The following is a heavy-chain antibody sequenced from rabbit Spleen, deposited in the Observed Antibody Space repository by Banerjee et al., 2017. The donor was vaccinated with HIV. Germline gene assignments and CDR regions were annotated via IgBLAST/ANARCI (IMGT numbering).Heavy chain of an antibody. D-gene: IGHD8-1*01. Sequence: EQLEESGGGLVKPEGSLTLTCKASGVSLNDKDVMCWVRQAPGKGLEWIACINIVTGKSVYASWALGRFIMSRTSSTTVTLQMTSLTVADTATYFCARDSGTSFSSYGMDLWGPGTLVTVS. CDR2: INIVTGKS. CDR1: GVSLNDKDV. V-gene: IGHV1S45*01. CDR3: ARDSGTSFSSYGMDL. J-gene: IGHJ6*01.